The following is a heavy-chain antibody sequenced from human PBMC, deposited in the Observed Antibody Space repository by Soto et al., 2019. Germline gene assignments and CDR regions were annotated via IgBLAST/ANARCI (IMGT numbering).Heavy chain of an antibody. Sequence: EERLVQSGGGLVQPGGSLRLSCAAYGFSDGGNYMSWVHQAPGKGLELVSLIYSGGNPFYADSMKGRFTLSRDNSNNMLYLQMDSLRAEDTAVYYCARGPNSDCWGQGTLVIVSS. CDR3: ARGPNSDC. CDR2: IYSGGNP. J-gene: IGHJ4*02. CDR1: GFSDGGNY. V-gene: IGHV3-53*01. D-gene: IGHD2-21*01.